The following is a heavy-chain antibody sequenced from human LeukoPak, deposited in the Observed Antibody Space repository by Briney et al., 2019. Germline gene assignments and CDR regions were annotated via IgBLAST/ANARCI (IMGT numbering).Heavy chain of an antibody. CDR3: AKAQTAYYDILTGHQDPRSDY. CDR2: ISGSGGST. J-gene: IGHJ4*02. Sequence: PGGSLRLSCAASGFTFSSYAMSWVRQAPGKGLEWVSAISGSGGSTYYADSVKGRFTISRDNSKNTLYLQMNSLRAEDTAVYYCAKAQTAYYDILTGHQDPRSDYWGQGTLVTVSS. V-gene: IGHV3-23*01. CDR1: GFTFSSYA. D-gene: IGHD3-9*01.